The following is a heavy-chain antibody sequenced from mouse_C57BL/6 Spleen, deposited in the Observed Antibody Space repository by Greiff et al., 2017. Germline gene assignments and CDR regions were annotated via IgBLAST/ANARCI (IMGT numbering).Heavy chain of an antibody. J-gene: IGHJ3*01. D-gene: IGHD2-1*01. CDR3: ARRKGYGNYGFAY. CDR2: ISPGDGDT. CDR1: GYAFSSSW. V-gene: IGHV1-82*01. Sequence: QVQLKQSGPELVKPGASVKISCKASGYAFSSSWMNWVKQRPGKGLEWIGRISPGDGDTNYNGKFKGKATLTADKSSSTAYMQLSSLTSADSAVYCCARRKGYGNYGFAYWGQGTLVTVSA.